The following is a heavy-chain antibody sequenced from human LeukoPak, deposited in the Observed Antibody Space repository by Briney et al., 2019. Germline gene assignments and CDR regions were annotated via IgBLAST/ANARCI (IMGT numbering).Heavy chain of an antibody. CDR3: ATNSALIAVANYYFDY. D-gene: IGHD6-19*01. CDR2: ISGSGGST. V-gene: IGHV3-23*01. CDR1: GFTFSSYA. J-gene: IGHJ4*02. Sequence: GGSLRLSCAASGFTFSSYAMSWVRQAPGKGLEWVSAISGSGGSTYYADSVKGRFTISRDNSKNTLYLQMNSLRAEDTAVYYCATNSALIAVANYYFDYWGQGTLVTVSS.